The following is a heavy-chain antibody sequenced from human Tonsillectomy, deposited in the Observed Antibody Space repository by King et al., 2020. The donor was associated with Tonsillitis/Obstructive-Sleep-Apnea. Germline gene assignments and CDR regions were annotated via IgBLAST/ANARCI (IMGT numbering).Heavy chain of an antibody. Sequence: VQLVESGGGLVQSGGSLRLSCAASGFTISSYWMSWVRQAPGKGLEWVANIKQDGSEKHYVDSVKGRFTISRDNAKNSLYLQLNSLRAEDTAVYYCAREGGHGMGFDDWGQGTLVTDSS. V-gene: IGHV3-7*01. J-gene: IGHJ4*02. CDR3: AREGGHGMGFDD. CDR1: GFTISSYW. D-gene: IGHD3-16*01. CDR2: IKQDGSEK.